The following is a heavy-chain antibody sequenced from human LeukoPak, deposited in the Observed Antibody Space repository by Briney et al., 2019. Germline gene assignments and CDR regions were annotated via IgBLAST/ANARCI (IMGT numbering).Heavy chain of an antibody. Sequence: PSETLSLTCTVSGDSIDSYYWSWIRQPPGKGLEWIGYIYYRGTTSYNPFLKSGVTISVDTSKNQFSLKLNSVTAAVTAVYYCARLPRYGGYDHFDYWGQVILLIVSS. CDR2: IYYRGTT. J-gene: IGHJ4*02. CDR1: GDSIDSYY. CDR3: ARLPRYGGYDHFDY. V-gene: IGHV4-59*12. D-gene: IGHD5-12*01.